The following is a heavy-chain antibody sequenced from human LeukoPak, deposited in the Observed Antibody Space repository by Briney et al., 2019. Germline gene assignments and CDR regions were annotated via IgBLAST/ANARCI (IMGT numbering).Heavy chain of an antibody. CDR3: ARPMAVAGTDDAFDI. J-gene: IGHJ3*02. V-gene: IGHV3-21*01. CDR2: ISSSSSYI. D-gene: IGHD6-19*01. Sequence: PGGSLRLSCAASGFTFSSYSMNWVRQAPGKGLEWVSSISSSSSYIYYADSVKGRFTISRDNAKNSLYLQMNSLRAEDTAVYYCARPMAVAGTDDAFDIWGQGTMVTVSS. CDR1: GFTFSSYS.